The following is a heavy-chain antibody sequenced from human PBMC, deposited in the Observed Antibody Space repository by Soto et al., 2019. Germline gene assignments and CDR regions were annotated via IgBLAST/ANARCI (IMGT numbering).Heavy chain of an antibody. J-gene: IGHJ4*02. Sequence: QMQLQESGPALVRPSETLSLTCSVSGASIVSPGSYYNWIRQRPGKGLEWIGYVYYSGNTHFNPSLKSRISMAVDTSKSQFSLMLTSVTGADSAIYFCARAKTYYPSFEDWGRGTLVIVSS. CDR1: GASIVSPGSY. CDR3: ARAKTYYPSFED. CDR2: VYYSGNT. D-gene: IGHD3-10*01. V-gene: IGHV4-31*03.